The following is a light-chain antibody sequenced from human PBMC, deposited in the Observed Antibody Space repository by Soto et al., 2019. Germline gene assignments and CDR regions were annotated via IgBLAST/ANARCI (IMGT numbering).Light chain of an antibody. CDR1: QNIGNR. J-gene: IGKJ1*01. CDR3: QQYNNYPLT. V-gene: IGKV1-5*03. CDR2: KAS. Sequence: DIPMTQSPSTLSASVGDRVTITCRARQNIGNRLAWYQQTPGKAPRLLIFKASPSQSGVPSSFSGRGSVTESTLTISSLQAGDFATDYCQQYNNYPLTVGQGTKVEV.